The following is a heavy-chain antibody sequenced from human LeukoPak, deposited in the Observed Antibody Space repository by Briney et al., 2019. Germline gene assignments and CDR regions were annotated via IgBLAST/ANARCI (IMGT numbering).Heavy chain of an antibody. J-gene: IGHJ4*02. Sequence: GGSLRLSCAASGFTFSNYAMNWVRQAPGKGLQWVSAISAHDGCTYYADSVKGRFTISRDNSKNTLYLQMNSLRAEDTAVYYCAKGYCSGGSCGFDYWGQGTLVTVSS. V-gene: IGHV3-23*01. D-gene: IGHD2-15*01. CDR2: ISAHDGCT. CDR3: AKGYCSGGSCGFDY. CDR1: GFTFSNYA.